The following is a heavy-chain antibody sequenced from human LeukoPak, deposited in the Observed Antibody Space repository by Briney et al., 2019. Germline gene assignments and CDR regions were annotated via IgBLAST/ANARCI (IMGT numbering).Heavy chain of an antibody. CDR2: ISGSGGST. CDR3: AKVIRGGTGTYFDY. Sequence: PGGSLRLSCAASGFTFSSYAMSWVRQTPGKGLEWVSAISGSGGSTYYADSVKGRFTISRDIPKNTLYLQMNGLRAEDTAVYYCAKVIRGGTGTYFDYWGQGTLVTVSS. CDR1: GFTFSSYA. D-gene: IGHD1-7*01. J-gene: IGHJ4*02. V-gene: IGHV3-23*01.